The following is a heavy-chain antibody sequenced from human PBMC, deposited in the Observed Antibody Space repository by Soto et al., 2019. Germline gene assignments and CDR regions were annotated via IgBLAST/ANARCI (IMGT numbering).Heavy chain of an antibody. Sequence: GGSLRLSCAASGFTFRSYAMSWVRQAPGKGLEWVSLLYSGGNTNYADSVKGRFTISRDNSKNTLFLQMNNLRAEDTAVYYCAGGSWSRGFFDYWGQGTLVTVS. V-gene: IGHV3-66*01. J-gene: IGHJ4*02. CDR3: AGGSWSRGFFDY. D-gene: IGHD6-13*01. CDR1: GFTFRSYA. CDR2: LYSGGNT.